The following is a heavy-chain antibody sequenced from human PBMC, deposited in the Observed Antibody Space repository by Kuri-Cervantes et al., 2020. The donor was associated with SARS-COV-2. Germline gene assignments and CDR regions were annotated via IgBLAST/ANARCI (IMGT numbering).Heavy chain of an antibody. CDR3: ARSIAAAGPIDY. CDR2: IYYSGST. J-gene: IGHJ4*02. Sequence: ETLSLTCTVSGGSISSYYWSWIRQPPGKGLEWIGYIYYSGSTNYNPSLKSRVTISVDTSKNQFSLKPSSVTAADTAVYYCARSIAAAGPIDYWGQGTLVTVSS. V-gene: IGHV4-59*01. CDR1: GGSISSYY. D-gene: IGHD6-13*01.